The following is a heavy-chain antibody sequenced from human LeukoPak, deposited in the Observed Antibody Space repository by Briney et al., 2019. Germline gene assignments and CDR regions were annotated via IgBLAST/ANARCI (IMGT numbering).Heavy chain of an antibody. V-gene: IGHV3-53*01. CDR3: ARDQNAFDC. CDR2: IYSDGTT. J-gene: IGHJ4*02. Sequence: GGSLRLSCAASGFTVSRSYMNWVRQAPGKGLEWVSVIYSDGTTYYAESVKGRFTISRDNSKNTLYLQMNSLRVEDTAVYYCARDQNAFDCWGQGTLVTVSS. CDR1: GFTVSRSY.